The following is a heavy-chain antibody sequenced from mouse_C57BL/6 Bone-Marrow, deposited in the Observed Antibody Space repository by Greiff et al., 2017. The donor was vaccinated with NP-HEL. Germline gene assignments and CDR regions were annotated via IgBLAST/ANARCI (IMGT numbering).Heavy chain of an antibody. D-gene: IGHD1-1*01. J-gene: IGHJ2*01. Sequence: EVKLVESGGGLVKPGGSLKLSCAASGFTFSDYGMHWVRQAPEKGLEWVAYISSGSSTIYYVDTVKGRFTISRDNAKNTLFLQMTSLRSEDTAMYYCARLAYYYGSSPYFDYWGQGTTLTVSS. CDR2: ISSGSSTI. V-gene: IGHV5-17*01. CDR3: ARLAYYYGSSPYFDY. CDR1: GFTFSDYG.